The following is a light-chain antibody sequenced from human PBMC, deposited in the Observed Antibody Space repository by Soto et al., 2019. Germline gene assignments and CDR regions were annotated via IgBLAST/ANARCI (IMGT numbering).Light chain of an antibody. CDR1: QNVRSY. Sequence: IQMTRSPSSLSASVLYRVTVTCLASQNVRSYLNWYQQKPGKAPNLLIYETSTLQSGVPSRFSGSGSGTEFTLTISSLQPDDFATYYCQHYNSYSEAFGQGTKVDIK. CDR3: QHYNSYSEA. V-gene: IGKV1-5*01. CDR2: ETS. J-gene: IGKJ1*01.